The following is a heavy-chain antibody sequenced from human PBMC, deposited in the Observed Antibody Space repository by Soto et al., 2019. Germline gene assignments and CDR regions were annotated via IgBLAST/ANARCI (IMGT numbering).Heavy chain of an antibody. Sequence: VAVISYDGSNKYYADSVKGRFTISRDNSKNTLYLQMNSLRAEDTAVYYCARDDQPYGMDVWGQGTTVTVSS. V-gene: IGHV3-30-3*01. CDR3: ARDDQPYGMDV. J-gene: IGHJ6*02. CDR2: ISYDGSNK.